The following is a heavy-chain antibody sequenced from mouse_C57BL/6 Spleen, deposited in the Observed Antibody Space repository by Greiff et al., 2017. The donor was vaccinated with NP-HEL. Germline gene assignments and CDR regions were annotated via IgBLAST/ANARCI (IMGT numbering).Heavy chain of an antibody. D-gene: IGHD2-1*01. V-gene: IGHV14-2*01. CDR3: ASRFYGNYVEFDY. CDR2: IDPEDGET. Sequence: EVQLQQSGAELVKPGASVKLSCTASGFNIKDYYMHWVKQRTEQGLEWIGRIDPEDGETKYATKFQGKATITADTSSSTAYLQLSSLTSEDTAVYDGASRFYGNYVEFDYWGQGTTLTVSS. CDR1: GFNIKDYY. J-gene: IGHJ2*01.